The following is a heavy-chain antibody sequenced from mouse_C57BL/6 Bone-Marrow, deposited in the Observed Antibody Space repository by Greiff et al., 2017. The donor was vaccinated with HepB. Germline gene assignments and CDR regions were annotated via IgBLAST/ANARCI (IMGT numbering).Heavy chain of an antibody. Sequence: VQLKESGAELVRPGTSVKVSCKASGYAFTNYLIEWVKQRPGQGLEWIGVINPGSGGTNYNEKFKGKATLTADKSSSTAYMQLSSLTSEDSAVYFCARRGRFAYWGQGTLVTVSA. CDR1: GYAFTNYL. CDR3: ARRGRFAY. J-gene: IGHJ3*01. V-gene: IGHV1-54*01. CDR2: INPGSGGT.